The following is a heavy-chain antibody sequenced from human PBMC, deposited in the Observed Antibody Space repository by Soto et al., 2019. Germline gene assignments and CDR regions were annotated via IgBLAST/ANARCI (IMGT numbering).Heavy chain of an antibody. CDR3: AAVGEHYYYYGMDV. Sequence: GASVKVSCKASGFTFTSSAVQWVRQARGQRLEWIGWIVVGSGNTNYAQKFQERVTITRDMSTSTAYMELSSLRSEDTAVYYCAAVGEHYYYYGMDVWGQGTTVTVSS. V-gene: IGHV1-58*01. J-gene: IGHJ6*02. CDR2: IVVGSGNT. CDR1: GFTFTSSA.